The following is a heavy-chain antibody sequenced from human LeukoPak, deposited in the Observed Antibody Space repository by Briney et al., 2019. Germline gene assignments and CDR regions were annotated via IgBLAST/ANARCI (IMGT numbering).Heavy chain of an antibody. Sequence: PGGSLRLSCAASGFTFSSYSMNWVRQAPGKGLEWVSSISSSSSYIYYADSVKGRFTISRDNAKNSLYLQMDSLRAEDTAVYYCAKDRAPDGGRLDYFDYWGQGTLVTVSS. CDR2: ISSSSSYI. J-gene: IGHJ4*02. V-gene: IGHV3-21*01. CDR3: AKDRAPDGGRLDYFDY. CDR1: GFTFSSYS. D-gene: IGHD1-14*01.